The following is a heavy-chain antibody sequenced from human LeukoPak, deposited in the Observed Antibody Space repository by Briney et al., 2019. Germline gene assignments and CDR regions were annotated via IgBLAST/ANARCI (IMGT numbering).Heavy chain of an antibody. J-gene: IGHJ5*02. CDR1: GFTFSSYS. D-gene: IGHD3-22*01. V-gene: IGHV3-21*01. CDR2: ISSSSSYI. CDR3: ARNYYDSSGPSWFDP. Sequence: GGSLRLSCAASGFTFSSYSMNWVRQAPGKGLEWVLSISSSSSYIYYADSVKGRFTISRDNAKNSLYLQMNSLRAEDTAVYYCARNYYDSSGPSWFDPWGQGTLVTVSS.